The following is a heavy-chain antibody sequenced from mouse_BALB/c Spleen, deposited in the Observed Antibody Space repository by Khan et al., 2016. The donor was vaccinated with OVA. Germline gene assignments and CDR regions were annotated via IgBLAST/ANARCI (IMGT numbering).Heavy chain of an antibody. J-gene: IGHJ2*01. CDR3: ARTPGYYTSGYFDY. Sequence: EVELVESGGGFVKPGGSLKLSCAASGFTFSNYGLSWVRQTPEKRLEWVATISSGGSYTYYPASVKGRFTISRDNDENTQYLQISRLRSEDTAMYSGARTPGYYTSGYFDYWGQGTTLTVSS. CDR1: GFTFSNYG. D-gene: IGHD2-3*01. V-gene: IGHV5-9-3*01. CDR2: ISSGGSYT.